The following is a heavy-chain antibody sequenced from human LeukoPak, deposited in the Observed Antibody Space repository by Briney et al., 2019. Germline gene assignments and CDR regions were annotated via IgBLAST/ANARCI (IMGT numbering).Heavy chain of an antibody. CDR2: INTNTGNP. Sequence: GASVKVSCKASGYTFTSHGMNWVRQAPGQGLEWMGWINTNTGNPTYAQGFTGRFVFSLDTSVSTAYLQISNLKADDTAVYYCARPRTPDSSGLWTPSKTNFFDYWGQGTLVTVSS. V-gene: IGHV7-4-1*02. CDR1: GYTFTSHG. D-gene: IGHD6-19*01. J-gene: IGHJ4*02. CDR3: ARPRTPDSSGLWTPSKTNFFDY.